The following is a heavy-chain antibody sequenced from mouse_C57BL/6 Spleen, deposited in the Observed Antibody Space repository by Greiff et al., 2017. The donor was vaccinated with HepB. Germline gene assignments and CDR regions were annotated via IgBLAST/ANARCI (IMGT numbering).Heavy chain of an antibody. CDR3: ARGTTALFDY. V-gene: IGHV1-66*01. J-gene: IGHJ2*01. CDR1: GYSFTSYY. CDR2: IYPGSGNT. Sequence: QVHVKQSGPELVKPGASVKISCKASGYSFTSYYIHWVKQRPGQGLEWIGWIYPGSGNTKYNEKFKGKATLTADTSSSTAYMQLSSLTSEDSAVYYCARGTTALFDYWGQGTTLTVSS. D-gene: IGHD1-2*01.